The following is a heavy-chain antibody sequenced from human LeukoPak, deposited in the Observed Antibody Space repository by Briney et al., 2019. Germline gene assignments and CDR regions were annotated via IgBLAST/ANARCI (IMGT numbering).Heavy chain of an antibody. V-gene: IGHV1-3*01. D-gene: IGHD3-22*01. CDR1: GYTFTSYA. Sequence: ASVKVSCKASGYTFTSYAVHWVRQAPGQRLEWMGWINAGNGNTKYSQKFQGRVTITRDTSASTAYMELSSLRSEDTAVYYCALYYYDSSGYNHWGQGTLVTVSS. CDR3: ALYYYDSSGYNH. CDR2: INAGNGNT. J-gene: IGHJ5*02.